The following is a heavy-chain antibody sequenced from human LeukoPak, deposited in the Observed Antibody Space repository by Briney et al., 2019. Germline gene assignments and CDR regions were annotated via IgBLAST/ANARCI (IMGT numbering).Heavy chain of an antibody. CDR3: ARERNYYVSGSPLDY. CDR2: ISSSSSYI. J-gene: IGHJ4*02. V-gene: IGHV3-21*01. CDR1: GFTFSSYA. Sequence: PGGSLRLSCAASGFTFSSYAMNWVRQAPGKGLEWVSSISSSSSYIYYADSVKGRFTISRDNAKNSLYLQMNSLRAEDTAGYYGARERNYYVSGSPLDYWGQGPWSPSPQ. D-gene: IGHD3-10*01.